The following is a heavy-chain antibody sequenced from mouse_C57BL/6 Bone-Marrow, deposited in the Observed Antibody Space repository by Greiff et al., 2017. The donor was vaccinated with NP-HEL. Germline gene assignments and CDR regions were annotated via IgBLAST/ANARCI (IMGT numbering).Heavy chain of an antibody. J-gene: IGHJ2*01. CDR3: VRMDDGYFSYYFDY. CDR2: IRSKSNNYAT. V-gene: IGHV10-1*01. D-gene: IGHD2-3*01. Sequence: EVKVVESGGGLVQPKGSLKLSCAASGFSFNTYAMNWVRQAPGKGLEWVARIRSKSNNYATYYADSVKDRFTISRDDSESMLYLQMNNLKTEDTAMYYCVRMDDGYFSYYFDYWGQGTTLTVSS. CDR1: GFSFNTYA.